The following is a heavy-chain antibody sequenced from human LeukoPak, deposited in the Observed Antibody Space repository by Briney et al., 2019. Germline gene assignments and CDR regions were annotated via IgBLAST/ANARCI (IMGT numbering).Heavy chain of an antibody. D-gene: IGHD3-22*01. Sequence: SETLSLTCTVSGGSISSSSYYWSWIRQPAGKGLEWIGRIYTSGSTNYNPSLKSRVTISVDTSKNQFSLKLSSVTAADTAVYYCAREYYYDSSGYEDWGQGTLVTVSS. J-gene: IGHJ4*02. CDR3: AREYYYDSSGYED. V-gene: IGHV4-61*02. CDR2: IYTSGST. CDR1: GGSISSSSYY.